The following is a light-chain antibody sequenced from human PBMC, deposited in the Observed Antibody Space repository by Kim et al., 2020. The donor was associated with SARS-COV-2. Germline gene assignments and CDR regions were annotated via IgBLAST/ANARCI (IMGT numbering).Light chain of an antibody. J-gene: IGKJ4*01. CDR2: GAS. CDR1: QGISNF. CDR3: QKYNRAPLT. V-gene: IGKV1-27*01. Sequence: ASVGDRFTITCRASQGISNFLAWYQQKPGKVPKLLIDGASTVQSGVPSRFSGSRSGTDFTLVISSLQPEDVATYYCQKYNRAPLTFGGGTKVDIK.